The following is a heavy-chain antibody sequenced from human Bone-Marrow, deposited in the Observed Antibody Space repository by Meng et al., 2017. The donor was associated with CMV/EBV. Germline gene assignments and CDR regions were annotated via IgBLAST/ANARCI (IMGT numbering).Heavy chain of an antibody. CDR2: IKQDGSEK. CDR3: ARGPWYSSSWYVHYYYYGMDV. Sequence: GESLKISCAASGFTFSSYWVSWVRQAPGKGLEWVANIKQDGSEKYYVDSVKGRFTISRDNAKNPLYLQMNSLRAEDTAVYYCARGPWYSSSWYVHYYYYGMDVCGQGTTVTVSS. V-gene: IGHV3-7*01. J-gene: IGHJ6*02. D-gene: IGHD6-13*01. CDR1: GFTFSSYW.